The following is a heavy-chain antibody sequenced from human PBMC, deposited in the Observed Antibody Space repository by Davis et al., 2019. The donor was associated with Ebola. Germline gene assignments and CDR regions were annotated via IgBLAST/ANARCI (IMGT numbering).Heavy chain of an antibody. CDR3: ASIAARPVGYYYYYGMDV. D-gene: IGHD6-6*01. J-gene: IGHJ6*02. V-gene: IGHV4-34*01. CDR1: GGSFSGYY. CDR2: INHSGST. Sequence: GSLRLSCAVYGGSFSGYYWSWIRQPPGKGLEWIGEINHSGSTNYNPSLKSRVTISVDTSKNQFSLKLSSVTAADTAVYYCASIAARPVGYYYYYGMDVWGQGTMVTVSS.